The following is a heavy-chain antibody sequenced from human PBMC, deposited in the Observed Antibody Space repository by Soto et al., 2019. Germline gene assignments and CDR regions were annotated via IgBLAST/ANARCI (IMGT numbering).Heavy chain of an antibody. V-gene: IGHV3-23*01. Sequence: GGSLRLSCAASGFTFSSYAMSWVRQAPGKGLEWVSAISGSGVSTYYADSVKGRFTISRDNSKNTLYLQMNSLRAEDTAVYYCAKDGDMSSRPFDYWGQGTLVTVSS. CDR2: ISGSGVST. CDR1: GFTFSSYA. CDR3: AKDGDMSSRPFDY. D-gene: IGHD6-13*01. J-gene: IGHJ4*02.